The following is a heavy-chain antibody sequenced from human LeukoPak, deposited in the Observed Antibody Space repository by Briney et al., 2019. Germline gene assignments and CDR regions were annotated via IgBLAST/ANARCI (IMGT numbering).Heavy chain of an antibody. Sequence: GESLKISCKGSGYSFTSYWIGWVRQMPGKGLEWMGIIYPGDSDTRYSPSFQGQVTISADKSISTAYLQWSSLKASDTAMYYCTRASENYDFWSGYYFWGQGTLVTVSS. V-gene: IGHV5-51*01. CDR1: GYSFTSYW. J-gene: IGHJ4*02. CDR3: TRASENYDFWSGYYF. D-gene: IGHD3-3*01. CDR2: IYPGDSDT.